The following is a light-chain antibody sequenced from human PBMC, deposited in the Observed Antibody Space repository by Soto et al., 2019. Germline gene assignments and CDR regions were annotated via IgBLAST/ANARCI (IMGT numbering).Light chain of an antibody. CDR3: CSFAGGGATWV. J-gene: IGLJ3*02. CDR1: NSDVGSYKF. Sequence: QSALTQPASVSGSPGQSITLSCTGTNSDVGSYKFVSWYQPHPGKVPKLIIYEATKRPSGLSNRFSGSKSGNTASLTISGLQAEDEADYYCCSFAGGGATWVFGGGTKLTVL. V-gene: IGLV2-23*01. CDR2: EAT.